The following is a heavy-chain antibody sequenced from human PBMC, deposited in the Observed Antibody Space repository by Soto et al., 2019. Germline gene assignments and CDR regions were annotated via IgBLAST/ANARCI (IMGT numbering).Heavy chain of an antibody. CDR2: ISISSTK. CDR3: ARVGFGSTGWGVDFDY. V-gene: IGHV3-48*02. Sequence: VQLVESGGGLVQPGGSLGLSCAASGFTFSNYNMNWVRQAPGKGLEWLSYISISSTKYYADSVKGRFTISRDNAKNSLYLQMNSLRDEDTAVYYCARVGFGSTGWGVDFDYWGQGTLVTVSS. D-gene: IGHD6-19*01. CDR1: GFTFSNYN. J-gene: IGHJ4*02.